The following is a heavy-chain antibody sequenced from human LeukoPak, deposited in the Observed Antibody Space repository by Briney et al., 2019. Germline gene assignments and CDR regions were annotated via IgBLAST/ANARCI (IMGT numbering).Heavy chain of an antibody. CDR2: IYYSGST. CDR3: ARSGVRIDAFDI. J-gene: IGHJ3*02. CDR1: GGSISSYY. Sequence: PSETLSLTCTVSGGSISSYYWSWIRQPPGKGLEWIGYIYYSGSTNYNPSLKGRVTISVDTSKNQFSLKLSSVTAADTAVYYCARSGVRIDAFDIWGQGTMVTVSS. D-gene: IGHD5-12*01. V-gene: IGHV4-59*01.